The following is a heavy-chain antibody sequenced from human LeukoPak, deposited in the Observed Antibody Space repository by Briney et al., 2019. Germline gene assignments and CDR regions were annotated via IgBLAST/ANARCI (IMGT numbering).Heavy chain of an antibody. CDR1: GFTFSSYG. V-gene: IGHV3-30*02. CDR2: IRYDGSNK. D-gene: IGHD3-10*01. CDR3: ARLWFGEGSFDWFDP. J-gene: IGHJ5*02. Sequence: PGGSLRLSCAASGFTFSSYGMHWVRQAPGKGLEWVAFIRYDGSNKYYADSVKGRFTISRDNSKNTLYLQMNSLRAEDTAVYYCARLWFGEGSFDWFDPWRQGTLVTVSS.